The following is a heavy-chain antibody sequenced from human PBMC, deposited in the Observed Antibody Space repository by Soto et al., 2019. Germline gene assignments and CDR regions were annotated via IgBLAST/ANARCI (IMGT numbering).Heavy chain of an antibody. V-gene: IGHV5-10-1*01. Sequence: GESLKISCKGSGYSFTTYWISWVRQMPGKGLEWMGRIDPSDSYTNYSPSFQGHVTMTRDTSISTAYMELSRLRSDDTAVYYCARETGAPNWYFDLWGRGTLVTVSS. CDR1: GYSFTTYW. J-gene: IGHJ2*01. CDR3: ARETGAPNWYFDL. CDR2: IDPSDSYT.